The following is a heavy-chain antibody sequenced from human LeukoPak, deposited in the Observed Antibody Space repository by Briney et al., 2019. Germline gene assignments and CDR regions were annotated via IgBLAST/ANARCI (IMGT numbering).Heavy chain of an antibody. J-gene: IGHJ4*02. V-gene: IGHV3-64*01. CDR1: GCTFSSYA. CDR2: ISSNGGST. Sequence: GGSLRLSCAASGCTFSSYAMHWVRQAPGKGLEDVSAISSNGGSTFYANSVKGRFTISRDNSKNTLNLQMGSLRPEDTAVYYCARGGSGWYEPFDYWGQGTLVIVSS. D-gene: IGHD6-19*01. CDR3: ARGGSGWYEPFDY.